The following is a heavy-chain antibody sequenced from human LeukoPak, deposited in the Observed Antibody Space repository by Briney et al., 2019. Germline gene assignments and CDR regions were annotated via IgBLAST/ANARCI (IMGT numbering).Heavy chain of an antibody. CDR2: VSYDGSNK. CDR3: ARESAVWGSFDY. V-gene: IGHV3-30-3*01. Sequence: GGSLRLSCAASGLTFSKYWLTWVRQAPGKGLEWVAVVSYDGSNKYYADSVKGRFTISRDNSKNTLYLQMNSLRAEDTAVYYCARESAVWGSFDYWGQGTLVTVSS. CDR1: GLTFSKYW. J-gene: IGHJ4*02. D-gene: IGHD3-16*01.